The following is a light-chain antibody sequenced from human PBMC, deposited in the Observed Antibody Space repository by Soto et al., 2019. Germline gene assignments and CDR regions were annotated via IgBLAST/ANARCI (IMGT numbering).Light chain of an antibody. J-gene: IGKJ1*01. CDR1: QSLVFSDGNSY. CDR2: KAS. V-gene: IGKV2-30*01. Sequence: DVVMTQSPLSLPVALGQPAAISCRSSQSLVFSDGNSYLNWFQQRPGQSPRRLIYKASNRDPGVPDRFSGSGSGTDFTLKITRVEAEDVGVYYCMQGTHWPWTVGQGTKVDSK. CDR3: MQGTHWPWT.